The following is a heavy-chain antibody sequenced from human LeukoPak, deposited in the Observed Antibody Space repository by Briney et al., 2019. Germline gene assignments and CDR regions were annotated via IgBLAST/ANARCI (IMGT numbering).Heavy chain of an antibody. CDR3: AKNVVFGVVVINYFDY. CDR2: ISGSGGST. V-gene: IGHV3-23*01. CDR1: GFTFSSYA. J-gene: IGHJ4*02. D-gene: IGHD3-3*01. Sequence: GGSLRLSCAASGFTFSSYAMSWVRQAPGKGLEWVSAISGSGGSTYYADSVKGRFTISRDNSKNTLYLQMNSLRAEDTAVYYCAKNVVFGVVVINYFDYWGQGTLVTVSS.